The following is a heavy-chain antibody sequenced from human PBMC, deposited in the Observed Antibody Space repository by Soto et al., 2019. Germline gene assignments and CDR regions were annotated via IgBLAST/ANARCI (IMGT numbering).Heavy chain of an antibody. J-gene: IGHJ3*02. CDR2: ISYDGSNK. D-gene: IGHD3-22*01. Sequence: PGGSLRLSCAASGFTFSSYAMHWVRQAPGKGLEWVAVISYDGSNKYYADSVKGRFTISRDNSKNTLYLQMNSLRAEDTAVYYCARDRAQRKDSSGYYSWSGAFDIWGQGTMVTVSS. CDR3: ARDRAQRKDSSGYYSWSGAFDI. CDR1: GFTFSSYA. V-gene: IGHV3-30-3*01.